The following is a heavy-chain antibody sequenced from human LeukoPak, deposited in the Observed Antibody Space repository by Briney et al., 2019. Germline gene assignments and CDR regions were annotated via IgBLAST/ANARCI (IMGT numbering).Heavy chain of an antibody. Sequence: ASVKVSCKASGYTFTSYGISWVRQAPGQGLEWMGWISAYNGNTNYAQKFQGRVTITRNTSISTAYMELSSLRSEDTALYYCARGRYSSSWFNNWFDPWGQGTLVTVSS. D-gene: IGHD6-13*01. J-gene: IGHJ5*02. V-gene: IGHV1-18*01. CDR3: ARGRYSSSWFNNWFDP. CDR2: ISAYNGNT. CDR1: GYTFTSYG.